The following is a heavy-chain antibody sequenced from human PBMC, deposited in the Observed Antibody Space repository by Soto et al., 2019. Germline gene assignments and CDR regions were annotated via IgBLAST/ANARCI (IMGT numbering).Heavy chain of an antibody. Sequence: GGSLRLSCAVSGFTFSSYAMTWVRQAPGKGLEWVSTISAGGDRAFYADSVKGRFTISRDNSKSTLFLQMNSLRAEDTAVYYCAKNRGSGSPYYYDMDVWGQGTTVTVS. V-gene: IGHV3-23*01. CDR2: ISAGGDRA. CDR1: GFTFSSYA. D-gene: IGHD3-10*01. J-gene: IGHJ6*02. CDR3: AKNRGSGSPYYYDMDV.